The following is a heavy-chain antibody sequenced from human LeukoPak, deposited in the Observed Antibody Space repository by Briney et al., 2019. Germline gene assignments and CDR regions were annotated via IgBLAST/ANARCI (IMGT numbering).Heavy chain of an antibody. CDR1: GYTFTGYY. CDR3: ARIVMLRVIIEDYHDY. J-gene: IGHJ4*02. D-gene: IGHD3-16*01. CDR2: INPYSGGT. V-gene: IGHV1-2*02. Sequence: ASVKVSCKASGYTFTGYYMHWVRQAPGQGLEWMGWINPYSGGTNYAQKFQGRVTMTRDTSISTAYMELSRLRSDDTAVYYCARIVMLRVIIEDYHDYWGQGTLVTVSS.